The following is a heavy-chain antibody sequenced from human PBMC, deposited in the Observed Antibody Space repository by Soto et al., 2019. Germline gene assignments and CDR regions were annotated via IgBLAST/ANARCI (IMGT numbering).Heavy chain of an antibody. D-gene: IGHD4-17*01. Sequence: EVQLVESGGGLVQPGRSLRLSCAASRFTFDDYAMHWVRQAPGKGLEWVSGISWNSGSIGYADSVKGRFTISRDNAKNSLYLQMNSLRAEDTALYYCAKDIVPYGDDALFDYWGQGTLVTVSS. CDR2: ISWNSGSI. CDR1: RFTFDDYA. V-gene: IGHV3-9*01. CDR3: AKDIVPYGDDALFDY. J-gene: IGHJ4*02.